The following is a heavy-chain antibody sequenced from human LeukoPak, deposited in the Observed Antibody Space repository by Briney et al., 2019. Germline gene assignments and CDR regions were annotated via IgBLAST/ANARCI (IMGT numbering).Heavy chain of an antibody. D-gene: IGHD3-9*01. V-gene: IGHV5-51*01. Sequence: GESLKISCKGSGYSFTSYWIGWVRQMPGKGLEWMGIIYPGDSDTRCSPSFQGQVTISADKSISTAYLQWSSLKASDTAMYYCARHGDILTGYSQPFYYYYGMDVWGQGTTVTVSS. CDR2: IYPGDSDT. J-gene: IGHJ6*02. CDR1: GYSFTSYW. CDR3: ARHGDILTGYSQPFYYYYGMDV.